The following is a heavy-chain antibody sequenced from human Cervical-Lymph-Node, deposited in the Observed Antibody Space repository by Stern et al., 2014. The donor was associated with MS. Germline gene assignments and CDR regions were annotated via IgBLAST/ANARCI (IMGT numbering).Heavy chain of an antibody. V-gene: IGHV2-70*04. Sequence: QITLKESGPALVKPTQTLTLTCTFSGFSISTNGMRVGWIRQPPGKALEWLGRLDLDDDKFYSTSLNTRLTTSTVTPKNPTGLTMTNMEPVDTATYFCARIGVTSTCPDYWGQGTLVIVSS. J-gene: IGHJ4*02. CDR1: GFSISTNGMR. CDR2: LDLDDDK. CDR3: ARIGVTSTCPDY. D-gene: IGHD1-1*01.